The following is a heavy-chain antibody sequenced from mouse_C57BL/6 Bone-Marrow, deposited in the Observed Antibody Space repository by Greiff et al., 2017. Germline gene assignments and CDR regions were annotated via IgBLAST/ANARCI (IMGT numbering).Heavy chain of an antibody. J-gene: IGHJ2*01. CDR2: INPNNGGT. Sequence: EVQLQQSGPELVKPGASVKLSCKASGYTFTDYYMNWVKQSHGQSLEWIGDINPNNGGTSYNQKFKGKATVTVDKSSSTAYMELRSLTSEDSAVYYCARDGYYPDYWGQGTTLTVSS. V-gene: IGHV1-26*01. CDR1: GYTFTDYY. CDR3: ARDGYYPDY. D-gene: IGHD2-3*01.